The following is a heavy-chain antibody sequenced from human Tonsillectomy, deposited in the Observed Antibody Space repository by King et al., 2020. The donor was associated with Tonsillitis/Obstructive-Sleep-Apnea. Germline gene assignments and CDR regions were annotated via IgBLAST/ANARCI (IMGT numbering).Heavy chain of an antibody. Sequence: QLVQAGGGVVQPGRSLRLSCAASGFTFSSYAMHWVRQAPGKGLEWVAVISYDGSNKYYADYVKGRFTISRDNSKNTLYLQMNSLRAEDTAVYYCARDGSIGWYGGLDHWGQGILVTVSS. V-gene: IGHV3-30*04. CDR1: GFTFSSYA. J-gene: IGHJ4*02. CDR3: ARDGSIGWYGGLDH. CDR2: ISYDGSNK. D-gene: IGHD6-19*01.